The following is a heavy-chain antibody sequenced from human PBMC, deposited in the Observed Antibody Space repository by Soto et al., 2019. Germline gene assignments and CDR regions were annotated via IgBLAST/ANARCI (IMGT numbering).Heavy chain of an antibody. V-gene: IGHV4-30-2*01. CDR1: GGSISGAGHS. CDR2: ISRSGTT. J-gene: IGHJ4*02. CDR3: ATLKATSYFDY. D-gene: IGHD5-12*01. Sequence: SETLSLTCAVSGGSISGAGHSWNWIRQPPGKGLEWVGYISRSGTTYYNPSLKSRATITVDRSKNQFSLRLSSVTAADTAVYYCATLKATSYFDYWGQGTLVTVSS.